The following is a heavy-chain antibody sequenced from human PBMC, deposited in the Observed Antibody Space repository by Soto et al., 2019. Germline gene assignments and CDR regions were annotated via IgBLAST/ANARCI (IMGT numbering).Heavy chain of an antibody. J-gene: IGHJ6*02. CDR1: GGTFSSYA. V-gene: IGHV1-69*13. D-gene: IGHD3-16*01. CDR2: IIPIFGTA. Sequence: GASVKVSFKASGGTFSSYAISWVRQAPGQGLEWMGGIIPIFGTANYAQKFQGRVTITADESTSTAYMELSSLRSEDTAVYYCARIGGSYYYGMDVWGQGTTVTVSS. CDR3: ARIGGSYYYGMDV.